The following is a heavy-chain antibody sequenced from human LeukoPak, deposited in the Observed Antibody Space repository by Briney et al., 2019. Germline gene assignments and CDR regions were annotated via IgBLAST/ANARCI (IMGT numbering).Heavy chain of an antibody. CDR3: ARDRTTVTTFDY. D-gene: IGHD4-17*01. V-gene: IGHV3-21*01. CDR1: RFTFSTYT. CDR2: ISSSSSYI. J-gene: IGHJ4*02. Sequence: GGSLRLSCAASRFTFSTYTMNWVRQAPGKGLEWVSSISSSSSYIYYADSVKGRFTISRDNAKNSLYLQVNTLRAEDTAVYYCARDRTTVTTFDYWGQGTLVTVSS.